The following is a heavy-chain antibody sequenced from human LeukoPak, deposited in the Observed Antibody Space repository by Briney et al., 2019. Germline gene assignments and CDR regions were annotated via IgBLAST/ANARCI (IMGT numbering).Heavy chain of an antibody. CDR2: INHSGST. CDR3: ARAVRIEQWPRGLKPRRASAFDI. Sequence: SETLSLTCAVYGGSFSGYYWSWIRQPPGKGLEWIGEINHSGSTNYNPPLKGRVTISVDTSKNQFSLKLSSVTAADTAVYYCARAVRIEQWPRGLKPRRASAFDIWGQGTMVTVSS. D-gene: IGHD6-19*01. V-gene: IGHV4-34*01. J-gene: IGHJ3*02. CDR1: GGSFSGYY.